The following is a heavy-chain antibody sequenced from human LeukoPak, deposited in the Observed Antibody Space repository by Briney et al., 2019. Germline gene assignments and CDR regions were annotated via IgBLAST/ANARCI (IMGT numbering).Heavy chain of an antibody. V-gene: IGHV1-18*01. D-gene: IGHD6-13*01. J-gene: IGHJ6*02. CDR2: ISAYNGNT. CDR1: GYTFTSYG. CDR3: ARRVAAAGTYYYYGMDV. Sequence: GPSVKVSCKASGYTFTSYGISWVRQAPGQGLEWMGWISAYNGNTNYAQKLQGRVTMTTDTSTSTAYMELRSLRSDDTAVYYCARRVAAAGTYYYYGMDVWGQGTTVTVSS.